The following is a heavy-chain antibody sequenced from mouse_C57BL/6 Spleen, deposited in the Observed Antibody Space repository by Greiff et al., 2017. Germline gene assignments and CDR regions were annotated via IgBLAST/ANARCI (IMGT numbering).Heavy chain of an antibody. CDR3: ARRAYDGYYTCAY. D-gene: IGHD2-3*01. J-gene: IGHJ3*01. CDR1: GYTFTSYW. V-gene: IGHV1-69*01. Sequence: QVQLQQPGAELVMPGASVKLSCKASGYTFTSYWMHWVKQRPGQGLEWIGEIDPSDSYTNYNQKFKGKSTLTVDKSSSTAYMQLSSLTSEDSAVYYCARRAYDGYYTCAYWGQGTLVTVSA. CDR2: IDPSDSYT.